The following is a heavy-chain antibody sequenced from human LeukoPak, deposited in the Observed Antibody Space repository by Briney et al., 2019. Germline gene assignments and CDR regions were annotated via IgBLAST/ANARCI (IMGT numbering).Heavy chain of an antibody. J-gene: IGHJ4*02. CDR3: ARDRDSSSWFDY. D-gene: IGHD6-13*01. CDR2: IYSGGST. Sequence: PGGSLRLSCAASGFTVSSNYISWVRQAPGKGLEWVSVIYSGGSTYYADSVKGRFTISRDNSKNTLYLQMNSLRAEDTAVYYCARDRDSSSWFDYWGQGTLVTVSS. CDR1: GFTVSSNY. V-gene: IGHV3-66*01.